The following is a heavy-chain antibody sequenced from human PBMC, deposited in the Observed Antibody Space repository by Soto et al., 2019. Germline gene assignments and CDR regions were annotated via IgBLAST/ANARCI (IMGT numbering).Heavy chain of an antibody. CDR2: ILTIFGTP. CDR1: GGTFSNSA. Sequence: QVQLVQSGTEVKKPGSSVKVSCKASGGTFSNSAIIWVRQAPGQGLEWMGGILTIFGTPNYAQKFQGRPTISADEFSSKAYMELNILRSEDTAVYYCATRAEALDTAMLKGLAHWGEGSLVTVSS. V-gene: IGHV1-69*01. J-gene: IGHJ4*02. D-gene: IGHD5-18*01. CDR3: ATRAEALDTAMLKGLAH.